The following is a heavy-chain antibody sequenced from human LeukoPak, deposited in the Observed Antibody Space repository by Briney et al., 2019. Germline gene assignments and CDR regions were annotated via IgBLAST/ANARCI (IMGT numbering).Heavy chain of an antibody. CDR2: IYYSGST. Sequence: SETLSLTCTVSGGSISSYYWSWIRQPPGKGLEWIGYIYYSGSTNYNPSLKSRVTISVDTSKNQFSLKLSSVTAADTAVYYCARGVGAGIGAFDIWGQGTMVTVSS. CDR3: ARGVGAGIGAFDI. CDR1: GGSISSYY. D-gene: IGHD1-26*01. J-gene: IGHJ3*02. V-gene: IGHV4-59*01.